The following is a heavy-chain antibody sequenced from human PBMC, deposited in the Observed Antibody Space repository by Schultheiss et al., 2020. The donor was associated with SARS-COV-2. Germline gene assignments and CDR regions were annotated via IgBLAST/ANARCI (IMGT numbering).Heavy chain of an antibody. CDR1: GGSISSYY. CDR2: IYYSGST. J-gene: IGHJ6*03. V-gene: IGHV4-59*01. CDR3: ARDRDYYYYMDV. Sequence: QTLSLTCTVSGGSISSYYWSWIRQPPGKGLEWIGYIYYSGSTNYNPSLKSRVTISVDTSKNQFSLKLSSVTAADTAVYYCARDRDYYYYMDVWGKGTTVTVSS.